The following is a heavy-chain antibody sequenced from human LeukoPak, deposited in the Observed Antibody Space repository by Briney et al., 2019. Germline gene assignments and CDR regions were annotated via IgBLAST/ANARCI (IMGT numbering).Heavy chain of an antibody. CDR2: IYYNGNT. J-gene: IGHJ1*01. CDR1: DGSINSYY. CDR3: ARGGAARLHFQN. V-gene: IGHV4-59*01. Sequence: SETLSLTCSVSDGSINSYYWDWVRRPPGKGLEWIGYIYYNGNTNYSPSLKSRVTISVDTSKNQFSLNLNSVTAADTAVYYCARGGAARLHFQNWGQGTLVTVSS. D-gene: IGHD6-6*01.